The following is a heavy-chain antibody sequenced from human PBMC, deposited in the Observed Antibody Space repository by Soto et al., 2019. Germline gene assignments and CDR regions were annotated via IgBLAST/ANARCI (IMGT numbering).Heavy chain of an antibody. CDR3: ARARTYYYDSSGYYTPAAFDI. V-gene: IGHV3-21*01. CDR2: ISSSSSYI. D-gene: IGHD3-22*01. Sequence: GGSLRLSCAASGFTFSSYSMNWVRQAPWKGLEWVSSISSSSSYIYYADSVKGRFTISRDNAKNSLYLQMNSLRAEDTAVYYCARARTYYYDSSGYYTPAAFDIWGQGTMVTVSS. J-gene: IGHJ3*02. CDR1: GFTFSSYS.